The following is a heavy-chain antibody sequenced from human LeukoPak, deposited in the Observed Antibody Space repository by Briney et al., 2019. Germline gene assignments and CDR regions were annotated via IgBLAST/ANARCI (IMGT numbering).Heavy chain of an antibody. Sequence: GRSLRLSCAASGFTFSSYGMHWVRQAPGKGLEWVAVISYDGSNKYYADSVKGRSTISRDNSKNTLYLQMNSLRAEGTAVYYCEVVVAATPYAFDIWGQGTMVTVSS. CDR3: EVVVAATPYAFDI. J-gene: IGHJ3*02. CDR2: ISYDGSNK. CDR1: GFTFSSYG. D-gene: IGHD2-15*01. V-gene: IGHV3-30*03.